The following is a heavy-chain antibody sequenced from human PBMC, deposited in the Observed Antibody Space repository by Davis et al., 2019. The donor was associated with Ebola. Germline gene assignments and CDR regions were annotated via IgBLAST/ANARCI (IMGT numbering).Heavy chain of an antibody. Sequence: GGSLRLSCAASGFTFSGSAMHWVRQASGKGLEWVGRIRSKANSYATAYAASVKGRFTISRDDSKNTAYLQMNSLKTEDTAVYYCTGTIVGATRADYWGQGTLVTVSS. J-gene: IGHJ4*02. CDR1: GFTFSGSA. CDR3: TGTIVGATRADY. D-gene: IGHD1-26*01. CDR2: IRSKANSYAT. V-gene: IGHV3-73*01.